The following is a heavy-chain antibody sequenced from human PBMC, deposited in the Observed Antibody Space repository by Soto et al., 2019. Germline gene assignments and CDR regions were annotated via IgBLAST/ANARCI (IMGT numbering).Heavy chain of an antibody. D-gene: IGHD3-22*01. CDR1: GFAFSSYS. J-gene: IGHJ4*02. CDR3: ARDPSPPYYYDSSGTLTSNFDF. Sequence: PGGSLRLSCAASGFAFSSYSMNWVRQDTGKGLEWVSYISISSSTIFYADSVKGRFTISRDNAKNSLYLQMNSLRDEDTAVYYCARDPSPPYYYDSSGTLTSNFDFWGQGTLVTVSS. V-gene: IGHV3-48*02. CDR2: ISISSSTI.